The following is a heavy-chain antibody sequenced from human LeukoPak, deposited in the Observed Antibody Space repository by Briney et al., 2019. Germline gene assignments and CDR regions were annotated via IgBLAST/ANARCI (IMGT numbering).Heavy chain of an antibody. D-gene: IGHD3-10*01. V-gene: IGHV4-59*01. J-gene: IGHJ4*02. CDR1: GDSITTYY. CDR3: ARGLNYYGSGSLGY. Sequence: KPSETLSLTCTVSGDSITTYYWSWLRQSPGKGLEYIGYINFSGSTNYNPSLKSRVTISGDTSKNQFSLILTSVTAADMAVYYCARGLNYYGSGSLGYWGQGTLVTVSS. CDR2: INFSGST.